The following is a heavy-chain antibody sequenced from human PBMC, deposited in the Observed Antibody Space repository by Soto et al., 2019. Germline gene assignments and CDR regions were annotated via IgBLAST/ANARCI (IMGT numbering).Heavy chain of an antibody. CDR3: ARGGSGPGDWFDP. J-gene: IGHJ5*02. Sequence: QVQLVQSGAEVKKPGSSVKVSCKASGGTFSSYAISWVRQAPGQGLEWMGGIIPIFGTANYAQKFQGRVTITAHDATSPAYLELSSLRSEDTAVYYCARGGSGPGDWFDPWGQGSVVTVSS. CDR1: GGTFSSYA. CDR2: IIPIFGTA. D-gene: IGHD2-15*01. V-gene: IGHV1-69*12.